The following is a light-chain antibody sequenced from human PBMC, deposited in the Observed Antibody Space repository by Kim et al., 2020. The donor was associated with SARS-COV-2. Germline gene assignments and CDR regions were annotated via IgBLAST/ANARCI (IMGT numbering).Light chain of an antibody. Sequence: SPGQTVSITCSGDKLGDKYTSWYQQKPGQSPVLVIYQDSRRPSGITERFSGSNSGNTATLTIGGTQTMDEADYYCQAWDSNTLWVFGGGTQLTVL. CDR2: QDS. CDR1: KLGDKY. CDR3: QAWDSNTLWV. J-gene: IGLJ3*02. V-gene: IGLV3-1*01.